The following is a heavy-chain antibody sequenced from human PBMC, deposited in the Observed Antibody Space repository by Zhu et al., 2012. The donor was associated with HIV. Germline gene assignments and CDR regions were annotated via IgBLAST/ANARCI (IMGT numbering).Heavy chain of an antibody. V-gene: IGHV4-38-2*01. CDR3: ARHFQPVEYYFDY. CDR2: IYHSGST. CDR1: GYSISSGYY. Sequence: QVQLQESGPGLVKPSETLSLTCAVSGYSISSGYYWGWIRQPPGKGLEWIGSIYHSGSTYYNPSLKSRVTISVDTSKNQFSLKLSSVTAADTAVYYCARHFQPVEYYFDYWGQGTLAPSPQ. J-gene: IGHJ4*02. D-gene: IGHD2/OR15-2a*01.